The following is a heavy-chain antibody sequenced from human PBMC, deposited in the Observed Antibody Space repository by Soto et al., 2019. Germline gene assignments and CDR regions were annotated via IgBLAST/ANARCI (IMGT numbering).Heavy chain of an antibody. V-gene: IGHV4-31*03. CDR2: IYYSGST. CDR1: GGSISSGGYY. CDR3: ARWVEVSLDYFDS. J-gene: IGHJ4*02. Sequence: PSETLSLTCTVSGGSISSGGYYWSWIRQHPGKGLEWIGYIYYSGSTYYNPSLKSRVTISVDTSKNQFSLNLNSVTAADTAAYYCARWVEVSLDYFDSWGQGTPVTVSS. D-gene: IGHD1-20*01.